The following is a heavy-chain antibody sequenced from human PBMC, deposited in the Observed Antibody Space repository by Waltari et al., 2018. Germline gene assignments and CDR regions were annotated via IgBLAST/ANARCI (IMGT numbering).Heavy chain of an antibody. J-gene: IGHJ6*03. CDR3: ARVGRFGELLYSLYYMDV. CDR1: GGSFSGYY. D-gene: IGHD3-10*01. V-gene: IGHV4-34*01. Sequence: QVQLQQWGAGLLKPSETLSLTCAVYGGSFSGYYWSWIRQPPGKGLEWIGEINHSGSTNYNPSLKSRVTISVDTSKNQFSLKLSSVTAADTAVYYCARVGRFGELLYSLYYMDVWGKGTTVTVSS. CDR2: INHSGST.